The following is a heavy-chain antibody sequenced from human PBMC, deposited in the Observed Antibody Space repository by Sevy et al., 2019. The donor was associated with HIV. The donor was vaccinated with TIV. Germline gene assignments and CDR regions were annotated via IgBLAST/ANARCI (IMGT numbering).Heavy chain of an antibody. CDR3: AREGCTKPHDY. CDR2: LSFGCGKI. J-gene: IGHJ4*02. Sequence: GESLKISCAASGFDFSIYSMSWVRQAPGKGLEWVSTLSFGCGKINYADSVKGRFTISRDSSKSSVYLQMNNMRVEDTAVYYCAREGCTKPHDYWGQGTLVTVSS. D-gene: IGHD2-8*01. V-gene: IGHV3-23*01. CDR1: GFDFSIYS.